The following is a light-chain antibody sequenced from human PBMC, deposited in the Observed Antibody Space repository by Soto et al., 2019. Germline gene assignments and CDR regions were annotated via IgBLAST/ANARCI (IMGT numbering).Light chain of an antibody. CDR2: EVS. CDR3: SSYAATYTVV. V-gene: IGLV2-14*01. CDR1: SSDVGGYNY. J-gene: IGLJ2*01. Sequence: QSALTQPASVSGSPGQSITISCTGTSSDVGGYNYVSWYQHHPGKAPKLMIYEVSNRPSGVSNRFSGSKSANTASLTISGPQADDEADYYCSSYAATYTVVFGRRTKVTVL.